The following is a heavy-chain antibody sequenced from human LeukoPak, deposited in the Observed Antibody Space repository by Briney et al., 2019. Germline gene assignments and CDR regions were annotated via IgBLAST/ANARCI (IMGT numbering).Heavy chain of an antibody. CDR3: ARDLLAPKQQLVD. V-gene: IGHV3-21*01. Sequence: GGSLRLSCAASGFTFSSYSMNWVRQAPGKGLEWVSSISSSSSYIYYADSVKGRFTISRDNAKNSLYLQMNSLRAEDTAVYYCARDLLAPKQQLVDWGQGTLVTVSS. CDR1: GFTFSSYS. J-gene: IGHJ4*02. CDR2: ISSSSSYI. D-gene: IGHD6-13*01.